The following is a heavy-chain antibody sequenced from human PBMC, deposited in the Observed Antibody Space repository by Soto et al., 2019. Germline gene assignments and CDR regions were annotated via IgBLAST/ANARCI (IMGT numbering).Heavy chain of an antibody. D-gene: IGHD6-13*01. CDR1: GGSISSYY. J-gene: IGHJ4*02. CDR2: IYTSGST. V-gene: IGHV4-4*07. CDR3: ARQRYSSSWYNSGTYYFDY. Sequence: SETLSLTCTVSGGSISSYYWSWIRQPAGKGLEWIGRIYTSGSTNYNPSLKSRVTMSVDTSKNQFSLKLSSVTAADTAMYYCARQRYSSSWYNSGTYYFDYWGQGTLVTVSS.